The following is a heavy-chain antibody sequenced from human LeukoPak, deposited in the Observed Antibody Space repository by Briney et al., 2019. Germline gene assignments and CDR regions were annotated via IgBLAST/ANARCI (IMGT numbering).Heavy chain of an antibody. CDR1: GFTFSVYG. CDR3: ARAGGSYYYYFDY. J-gene: IGHJ4*02. V-gene: IGHV3-33*01. D-gene: IGHD1-26*01. Sequence: GRSLRLSCAASGFTFSVYGMHWVRQAPGKGLEWVAVMWYDGSNKYYADSVKGRFTTSRDNSKNTLYLEMSSLRAEDTAVYFCARAGGSYYYYFDYWGQGTLVTVSS. CDR2: MWYDGSNK.